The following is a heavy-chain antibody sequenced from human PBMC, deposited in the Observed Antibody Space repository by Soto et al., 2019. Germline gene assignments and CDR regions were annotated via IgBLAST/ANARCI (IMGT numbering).Heavy chain of an antibody. D-gene: IGHD2-15*01. CDR2: ISYDGSNK. J-gene: IGHJ4*02. CDR3: ARAVVVAAPDFDY. V-gene: IGHV3-30-3*01. CDR1: GFTFSTYA. Sequence: QVQLVESGGGVVQPGRSLRLSCAASGFTFSTYAMHWVRQAPGKGLEWVSVISYDGSNKYYADSVKGRFTISRDNSKNTLYLQMNSLRAEDTAVYYCARAVVVAAPDFDYWGQGTLVTVSS.